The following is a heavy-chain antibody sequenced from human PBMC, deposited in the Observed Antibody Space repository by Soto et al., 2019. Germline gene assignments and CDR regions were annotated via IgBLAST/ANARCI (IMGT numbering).Heavy chain of an antibody. CDR1: GFTVTSNY. V-gene: IGHV3-66*01. Sequence: EVQLVESGGGLVQPGGSLRLSCAASGFTVTSNYMNWVRQAPGKGLEWVSVIYSGGSTYYADSVKGRFTISRDSSKNTGYFQMNSLRDEDTAVYYCAREGRDSGCLDYWGQGTLVTVAS. D-gene: IGHD6-19*01. CDR3: AREGRDSGCLDY. CDR2: IYSGGST. J-gene: IGHJ4*02.